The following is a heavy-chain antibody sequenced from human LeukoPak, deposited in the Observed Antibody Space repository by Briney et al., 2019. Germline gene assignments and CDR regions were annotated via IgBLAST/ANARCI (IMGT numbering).Heavy chain of an antibody. Sequence: PSETLSLTCTVSGGSISSSSYYWGWIRQPPGKGLEWIGSIYYSGSTYYNPSLKSRVTISVDTSKNQFSLKLSSVTAADTAVYYCAFLDSSGYYLWGQGTLVTVSS. V-gene: IGHV4-39*01. CDR1: GGSISSSSYY. CDR3: AFLDSSGYYL. J-gene: IGHJ4*02. CDR2: IYYSGST. D-gene: IGHD3-22*01.